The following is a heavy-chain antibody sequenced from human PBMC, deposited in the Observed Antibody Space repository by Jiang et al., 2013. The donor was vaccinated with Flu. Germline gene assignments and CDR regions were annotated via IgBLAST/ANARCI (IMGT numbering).Heavy chain of an antibody. V-gene: IGHV4-39*01. Sequence: GPGLVKPSETLSLTCTVSGASISSSIYHWAWIRQPPGKGLEWIDNLIYGGSAHYNPSLKSRAIISVDTSKNQFSLTLSSVTAADTAVYYCARRGNVVVRVDWGQGTLVTVSS. J-gene: IGHJ4*02. CDR1: GASISSSIYH. CDR2: LIYGGSA. D-gene: IGHD2-21*01. CDR3: ARRGNVVVRVD.